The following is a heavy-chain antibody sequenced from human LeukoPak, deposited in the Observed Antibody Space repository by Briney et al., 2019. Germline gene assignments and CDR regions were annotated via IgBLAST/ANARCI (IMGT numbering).Heavy chain of an antibody. CDR2: IIPILGTA. Sequence: SVKVSCKASGGTFSSYAISWVRQAPGQGLEWMGRIIPILGTANYAQKFQGRVTITTDESTSTAYMEMRSLRSDDTAVYYCARELYDFWSGYYNLYFDYWGQGTLVTVSS. CDR3: ARELYDFWSGYYNLYFDY. J-gene: IGHJ4*02. V-gene: IGHV1-69*11. D-gene: IGHD3-3*01. CDR1: GGTFSSYA.